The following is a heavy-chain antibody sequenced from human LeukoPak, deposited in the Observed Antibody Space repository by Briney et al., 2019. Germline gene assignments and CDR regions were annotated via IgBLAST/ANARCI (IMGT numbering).Heavy chain of an antibody. CDR2: IYYSGST. Sequence: PGGSLRLSCAVSGFTLSDHYMDWVRQAPGKGLEWIGSIYYSGSTYDNPSLKSRVTISVDTSKNQFSLKLSSVTAADTAVYYCARHVTGTGYGSGSYDEGYYFDYWGQGTLVTVSS. J-gene: IGHJ4*02. CDR1: GFTLSDHY. CDR3: ARHVTGTGYGSGSYDEGYYFDY. D-gene: IGHD3-10*01. V-gene: IGHV4-39*01.